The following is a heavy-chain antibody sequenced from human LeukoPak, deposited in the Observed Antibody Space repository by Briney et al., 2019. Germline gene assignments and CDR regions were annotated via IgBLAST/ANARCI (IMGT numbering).Heavy chain of an antibody. J-gene: IGHJ6*03. D-gene: IGHD5-18*01. V-gene: IGHV3-30-3*01. CDR3: AKGLKTAVGPYKGYHYYMDV. CDR2: ISYDGTNK. CDR1: GFTFSIYA. Sequence: GGSLRLSCAASGFTFSIYAMNWVRQTPGKGLEWLAVISYDGTNKYYADSVRGRFTISRDNSKNTLSLQVSSLRAEDTAIYYCAKGLKTAVGPYKGYHYYMDVWGKGTTVTVSS.